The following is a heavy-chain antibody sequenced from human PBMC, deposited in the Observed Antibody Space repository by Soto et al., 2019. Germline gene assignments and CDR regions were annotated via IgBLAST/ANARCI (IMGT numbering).Heavy chain of an antibody. D-gene: IGHD2-8*01. CDR1: GFSLNSNNYY. V-gene: IGHV4-39*01. CDR2: VSYIGTT. Sequence: QLQLQESGPGLLKPSENLFLICTVSGFSLNSNNYYLAWIRQSPGEGLEWIGSVSYIGTTFYNPSLKSRVTISIDTSKNNFSLHLMSVTAADTAVYYCVRQDGDNWFDSWGQGVPVSLSS. J-gene: IGHJ5*01. CDR3: VRQDGDNWFDS.